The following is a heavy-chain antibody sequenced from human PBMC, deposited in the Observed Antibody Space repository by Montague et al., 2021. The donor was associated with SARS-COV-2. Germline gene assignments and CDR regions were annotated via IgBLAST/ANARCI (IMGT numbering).Heavy chain of an antibody. Sequence: SETLSLTCTVSGGSISSSSYYWGWIRQPPGKGLEWIGSIYYSGSTYYNLSLKSRVTISVDTSKNQFSLKQSSVTAADTAVYYCARHSRQRLGTVPCWFDPWGQGTLVTVSS. CDR3: ARHSRQRLGTVPCWFDP. CDR2: IYYSGST. CDR1: GGSISSSSYY. D-gene: IGHD6-25*01. J-gene: IGHJ5*02. V-gene: IGHV4-39*01.